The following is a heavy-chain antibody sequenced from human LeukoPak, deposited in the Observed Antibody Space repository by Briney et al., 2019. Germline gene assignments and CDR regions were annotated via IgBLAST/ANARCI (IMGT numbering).Heavy chain of an antibody. J-gene: IGHJ6*02. Sequence: PSETLSLTCTVSDGSISSYYWSWIRQPPGKGLEWIGYIYYSGSTNYNPSLKSRVTISVDTSKNQFSLKLSSVTAADTAVYYCARIRKIAVAGRNYYYYGMDVWGQGTTVTVSS. V-gene: IGHV4-59*08. CDR2: IYYSGST. D-gene: IGHD6-19*01. CDR1: DGSISSYY. CDR3: ARIRKIAVAGRNYYYYGMDV.